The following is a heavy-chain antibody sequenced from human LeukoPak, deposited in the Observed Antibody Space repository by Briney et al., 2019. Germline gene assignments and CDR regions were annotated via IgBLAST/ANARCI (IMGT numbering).Heavy chain of an antibody. J-gene: IGHJ4*02. CDR3: ARLVGATSYFDY. V-gene: IGHV5-51*01. CDR2: INPGDSNT. D-gene: IGHD1-26*01. CDR1: GDSFTNYW. Sequence: PGESLTISCQGSGDSFTNYWISWVRQMPGKGLEWMGTINPGDSNTKYSPSFKGQVTMSADKSTRTAYLQWSSLKASDTAMYYCARLVGATSYFDYWGQGTLVTVSS.